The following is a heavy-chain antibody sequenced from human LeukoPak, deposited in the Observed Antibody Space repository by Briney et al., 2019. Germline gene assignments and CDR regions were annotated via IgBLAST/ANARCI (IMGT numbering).Heavy chain of an antibody. Sequence: SETLSLTCTVSGGSISSYYWSWIRQPPGKGLEWIGYIYYSGSTNYNPSLKSRVTISVDTSKNQFSLKLSSVTAADTAVYYCAGDAAAGTLGAFDIWGQGTMVTVSS. CDR3: AGDAAAGTLGAFDI. J-gene: IGHJ3*02. D-gene: IGHD6-13*01. V-gene: IGHV4-59*01. CDR2: IYYSGST. CDR1: GGSISSYY.